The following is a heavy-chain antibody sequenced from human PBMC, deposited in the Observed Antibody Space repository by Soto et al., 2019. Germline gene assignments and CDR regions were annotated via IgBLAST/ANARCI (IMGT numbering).Heavy chain of an antibody. D-gene: IGHD3-10*01. CDR1: GFTFSDYY. CDR3: ARDLLVGFGEIGWFDP. J-gene: IGHJ5*02. CDR2: ISSSSSYT. V-gene: IGHV3-11*06. Sequence: QVQLVESGGGLVKPGGSLRLSCAASGFTFSDYYMSWLRQAPGKGLEWVSYISSSSSYTNYADSVKGRFTISRDNAKNSLYLQMNSLRAEDTAVYYCARDLLVGFGEIGWFDPWGQGTLVTVSS.